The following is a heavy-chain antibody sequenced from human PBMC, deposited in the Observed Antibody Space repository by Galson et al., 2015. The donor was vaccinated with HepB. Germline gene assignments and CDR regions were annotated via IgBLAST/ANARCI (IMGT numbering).Heavy chain of an antibody. CDR2: IKTSTDGETT. D-gene: IGHD4-17*01. CDR3: TSAYGDYNSFPSGEFDY. J-gene: IGHJ4*02. CDR1: GFPFSNFW. Sequence: SLRLSCAASGFPFSNFWMSWVRQAPEKGLEWVGRIKTSTDGETTEYGAPVRGRFTISRDDSKNTLYLQMNTLETEDTAVYYCTSAYGDYNSFPSGEFDYWGQGTLVTVSS. V-gene: IGHV3-15*01.